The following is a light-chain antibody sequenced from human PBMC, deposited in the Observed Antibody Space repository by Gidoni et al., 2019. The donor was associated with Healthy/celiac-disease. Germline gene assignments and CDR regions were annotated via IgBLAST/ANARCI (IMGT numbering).Light chain of an antibody. V-gene: IGKV1-8*01. Sequence: AIRMTQSPSSFSASTGDRVTITCRASQGISSYLAWYQQKPGKAPKLLIYAASTVQSWVPSRFSGSGSGTDFTLTISCLKSEDFATYYCQQYYSYPLTFGGGTKVEIK. CDR1: QGISSY. CDR2: AAS. CDR3: QQYYSYPLT. J-gene: IGKJ4*01.